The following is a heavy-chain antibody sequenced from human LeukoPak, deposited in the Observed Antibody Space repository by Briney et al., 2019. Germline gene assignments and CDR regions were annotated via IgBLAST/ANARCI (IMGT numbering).Heavy chain of an antibody. CDR3: ARRGDGGRSFDY. V-gene: IGHV3-48*01. Sequence: PGGSLRLSCAASGFTFSSYSMNWVRQAPGKGLEWVSYISSGSSTIYYADSVKGRFTISRDNAKNSLYLQMNSLRAEDTAVYYCARRGDGGRSFDYWGQGTLVTVSS. CDR1: GFTFSSYS. J-gene: IGHJ4*02. D-gene: IGHD2-15*01. CDR2: ISSGSSTI.